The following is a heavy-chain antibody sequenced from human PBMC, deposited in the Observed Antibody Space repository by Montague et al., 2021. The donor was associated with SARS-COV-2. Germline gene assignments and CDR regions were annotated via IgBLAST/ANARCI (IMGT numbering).Heavy chain of an antibody. V-gene: IGHV4-39*07. J-gene: IGHJ4*02. CDR1: GGSISINYRD. Sequence: SETLSLTCSVSGGSISINYRDWGWLRQPPGKGLEFIGTIYYTGTMYYNPTIKSRVTISRDTTKNQFSLTVVTVTAADPAVYYCGGCLATGRDGRGYFDFWGQGSLVTVSS. CDR3: GGCLATGRDGRGYFDF. CDR2: IYYTGTM. D-gene: IGHD1-1*01.